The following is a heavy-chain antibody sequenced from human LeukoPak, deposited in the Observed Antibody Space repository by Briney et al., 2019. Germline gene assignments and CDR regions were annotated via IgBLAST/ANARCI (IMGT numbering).Heavy chain of an antibody. CDR2: INHSGST. CDR3: ARGLFLVPAPIVNWFAP. D-gene: IGHD2-2*01. CDR1: GGSFSGYY. Sequence: SETLSLTCAVYGGSFSGYYWSWIRQPPGKGLEWIGEINHSGSTNYNPSLKSRVTISVDTSKNQFSLKLSSVTAADTAVYYCARGLFLVPAPIVNWFAPWGQGTLVTVSS. J-gene: IGHJ5*02. V-gene: IGHV4-34*01.